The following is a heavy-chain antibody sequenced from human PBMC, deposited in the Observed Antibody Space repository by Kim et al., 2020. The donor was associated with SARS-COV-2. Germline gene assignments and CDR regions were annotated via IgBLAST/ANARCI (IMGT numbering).Heavy chain of an antibody. CDR3: ARARRGVAVGY. J-gene: IGHJ4*02. CDR1: GGSFSGYY. D-gene: IGHD6-19*01. CDR2: INHSGST. V-gene: IGHV4-34*01. Sequence: SETLSLTCAVYGGSFSGYYWSWIRQPPGKGLEWIGEINHSGSTNYNPSLKSRVTISVDTSKNQFSLKLSSVTAADTAVYYCARARRGVAVGYWGQGTLVTVSS.